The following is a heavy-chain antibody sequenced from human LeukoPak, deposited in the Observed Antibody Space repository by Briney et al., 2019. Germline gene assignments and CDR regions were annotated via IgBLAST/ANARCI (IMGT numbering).Heavy chain of an antibody. CDR1: GGTFSSYA. J-gene: IGHJ4*02. V-gene: IGHV1-69*13. CDR3: ARGRPSYGSMDFDY. CDR2: IIPIFGTA. Sequence: ASVKVSCKASGGTFSSYAISWVRQAPGQGLEWMGGIIPIFGTANYAQKFQGRVTITADESTGTAYMELSSLRSEDTAVYYCARGRPSYGSMDFDYWGQGTLVTVSS. D-gene: IGHD3-10*01.